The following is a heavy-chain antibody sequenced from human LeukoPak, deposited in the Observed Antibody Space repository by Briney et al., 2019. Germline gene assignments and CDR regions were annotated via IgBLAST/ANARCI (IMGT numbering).Heavy chain of an antibody. Sequence: ASVKVSCKASGGTFSSYAISWVRQAPGQGLEWMGGIIPIFGTANYAQKFQGRVTITADESTSTAYMELNSLRSEDTAVYYCARDLGYSSGWYQEYYWGQGTLVTVSS. CDR1: GGTFSSYA. J-gene: IGHJ4*02. CDR3: ARDLGYSSGWYQEYY. CDR2: IIPIFGTA. V-gene: IGHV1-69*13. D-gene: IGHD6-19*01.